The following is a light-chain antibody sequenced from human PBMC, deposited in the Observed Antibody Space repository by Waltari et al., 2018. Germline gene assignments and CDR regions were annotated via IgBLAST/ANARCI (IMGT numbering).Light chain of an antibody. J-gene: IGLJ2*01. Sequence: SYELTQPPSVSVSPGQTASITCSGDQLGDKYACWYQRKPGQSPVLVIDQESKRTSGIPGRFSGSNAGNTATLTISGTQAMDEADYYCQAWDSSPVVFGGGTKLTVL. CDR2: QES. CDR3: QAWDSSPVV. CDR1: QLGDKY. V-gene: IGLV3-1*01.